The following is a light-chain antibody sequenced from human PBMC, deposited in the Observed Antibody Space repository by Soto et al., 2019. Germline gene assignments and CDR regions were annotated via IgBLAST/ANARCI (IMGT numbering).Light chain of an antibody. CDR3: YPYCDWPLT. Sequence: IVLTQSPATLSVSPGERAALSCRASQSVSNNLAWYQQKPGQPPRLLIFGASTRATGIPARFSGRGSEAAFALTISSRASEDFAVYYCYPYCDWPLTLGGGTNVDIK. J-gene: IGKJ4*02. CDR1: QSVSNN. V-gene: IGKV3D-15*01. CDR2: GAS.